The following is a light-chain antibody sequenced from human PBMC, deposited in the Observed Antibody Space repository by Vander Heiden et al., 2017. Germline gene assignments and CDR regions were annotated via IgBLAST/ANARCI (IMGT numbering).Light chain of an antibody. CDR2: DNN. CDR3: GAWDSSLSGAV. CDR1: SSNIGNNY. Sequence: QSVLTQPPSVSAAPGQKVTISCSGSSSNIGNNYVSWFQQLPGTAPKLIIYDNNKRPSGIPDRFSGSKSGTSATLGITGLQTGDEADYYCGAWDSSLSGAVFAGGTQLTVL. V-gene: IGLV1-51*01. J-gene: IGLJ7*01.